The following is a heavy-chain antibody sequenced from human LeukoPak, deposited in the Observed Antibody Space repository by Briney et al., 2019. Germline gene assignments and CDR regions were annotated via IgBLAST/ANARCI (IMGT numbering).Heavy chain of an antibody. Sequence: GGSLRLSCAASGFTFSSYAIHWVRQAPGKGLEYVSAISSNGGSTYYANSVKARFTISRDNSKNTAYLQMGSLRVEDMAVYYCARGGVYSDYVDYWGQGTLVTVSS. J-gene: IGHJ4*02. V-gene: IGHV3-64*01. CDR3: ARGGVYSDYVDY. CDR1: GFTFSSYA. D-gene: IGHD4-11*01. CDR2: ISSNGGST.